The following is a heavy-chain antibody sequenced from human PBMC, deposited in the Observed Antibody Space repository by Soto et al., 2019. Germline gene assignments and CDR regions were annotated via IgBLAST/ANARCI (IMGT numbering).Heavy chain of an antibody. Sequence: XESLKISWKSSGNDFARQWSGLVLQLPVKGFEWMGIIWPADSDTRYNPTFEGQVTISADQSITTAYLQWSSLKASDTAIYYCASGSRDCSGGSCYSHWGQGTLVTVSS. D-gene: IGHD2-15*01. V-gene: IGHV5-51*02. CDR1: GNDFARQW. J-gene: IGHJ4*02. CDR2: IWPADSDT. CDR3: ASGSRDCSGGSCYSH.